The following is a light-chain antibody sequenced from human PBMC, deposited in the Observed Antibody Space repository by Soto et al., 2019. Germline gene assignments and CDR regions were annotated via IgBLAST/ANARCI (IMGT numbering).Light chain of an antibody. CDR1: QSVSSN. CDR3: QQYNNSPPWT. Sequence: EVVMTQSPATLSVSPGERATLSCRASQSVSSNLAWYQQKPGQAPRLLIYGASTRATGIPARFSGSGSGTEITHTISSLQSEDFAVYYWQQYNNSPPWTFGQGTKVEI. J-gene: IGKJ1*01. CDR2: GAS. V-gene: IGKV3-15*01.